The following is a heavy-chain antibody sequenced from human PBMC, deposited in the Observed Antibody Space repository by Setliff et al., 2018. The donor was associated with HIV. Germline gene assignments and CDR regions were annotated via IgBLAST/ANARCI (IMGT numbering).Heavy chain of an antibody. J-gene: IGHJ4*02. Sequence: PSETLSLTCTVSGGSISSGSYYWSWIRQPAGKGLEWIGHIYTRGSTNYNPSLKSRVTISVDTSTNQFSLKLSSVTAADTAVYYCARGRRSSGWYVYHWGQGTLVTVSS. D-gene: IGHD6-19*01. CDR3: ARGRRSSGWYVYH. CDR1: GGSISSGSYY. CDR2: IYTRGST. V-gene: IGHV4-61*09.